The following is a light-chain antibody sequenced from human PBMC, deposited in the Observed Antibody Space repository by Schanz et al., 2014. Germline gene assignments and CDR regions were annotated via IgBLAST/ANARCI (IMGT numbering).Light chain of an antibody. CDR2: DVS. CDR1: SGDVGGYDF. CDR3: SSYTSINTLV. J-gene: IGLJ2*01. Sequence: QSVLTQPPSASGSPGQSVTISCTGTSGDVGGYDFVSWYQQHPGRAPKLMIYDVSNRPSGVSNRFSGSKSGNTASLTISGLQAEDEADYYCSSYTSINTLVFGGGTKVTVL. V-gene: IGLV2-14*03.